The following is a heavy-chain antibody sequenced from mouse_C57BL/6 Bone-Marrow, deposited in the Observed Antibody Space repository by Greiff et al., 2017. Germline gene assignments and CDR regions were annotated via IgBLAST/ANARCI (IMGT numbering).Heavy chain of an antibody. Sequence: VQLQQPGAELVKPGASVKLSCKASGYTFTNYWMHWVKQRPGQGLEWIGMMHPNGGSPDYNEKFKSEATLSVDKSSSTAYMALSSLTSEDSAVYYCARSYDYDDYTMDYWGQGTSVTVSS. CDR3: ARSYDYDDYTMDY. CDR2: MHPNGGSP. V-gene: IGHV1-64*01. D-gene: IGHD2-4*01. J-gene: IGHJ4*01. CDR1: GYTFTNYW.